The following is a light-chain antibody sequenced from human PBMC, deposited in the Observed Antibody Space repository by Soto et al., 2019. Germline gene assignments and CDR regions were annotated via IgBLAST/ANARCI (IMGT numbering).Light chain of an antibody. V-gene: IGLV2-14*01. CDR2: EVS. CDR3: SSYSSANTVI. J-gene: IGLJ2*01. Sequence: QSALTQPASVSASPGQSITISCTGTSSDIGGYIYVSWYQHHPGKVPRLMIYEVSSRPSGVSNRFSGSKSGNTASLTISGLQAEDEAQYYFSSYSSANTVIFGGGTKLTVL. CDR1: SSDIGGYIY.